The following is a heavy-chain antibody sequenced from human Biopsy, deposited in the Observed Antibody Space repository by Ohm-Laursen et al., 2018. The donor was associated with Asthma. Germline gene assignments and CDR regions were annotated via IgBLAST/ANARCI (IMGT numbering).Heavy chain of an antibody. D-gene: IGHD3-3*01. V-gene: IGHV3-30*18. CDR3: AKDTEGRYDFWSGLSYNYYGMDV. CDR2: ISYDGSNK. J-gene: IGHJ6*02. CDR1: GFTFSSYG. Sequence: LSLACAASGFTFSSYGMYWVRQAPGKGLEWVAVISYDGSNKYYADSVKGRFTISRDNSKNTLYLQMNSLRAEDTAVYYCAKDTEGRYDFWSGLSYNYYGMDVWGQGTTVTVSS.